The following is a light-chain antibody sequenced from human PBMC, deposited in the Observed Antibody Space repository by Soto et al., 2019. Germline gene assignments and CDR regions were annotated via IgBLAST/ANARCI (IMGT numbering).Light chain of an antibody. CDR2: GSS. V-gene: IGKV3-15*01. CDR1: QSINTN. CDR3: QQYNSWPPYT. J-gene: IGKJ2*01. Sequence: IVMTQSPATLAVSPGEKATLSCRASQSINTNLAWYQQKCGQAPRLLIFGSSTRDTGIPARLCGSGSGTEFTLSISSLQSEDFAVYYCQQYNSWPPYTFGQGTKLEI.